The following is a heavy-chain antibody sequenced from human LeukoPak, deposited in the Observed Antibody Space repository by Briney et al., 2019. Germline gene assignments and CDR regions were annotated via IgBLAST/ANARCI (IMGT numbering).Heavy chain of an antibody. CDR3: ARGRGYGSGSYYGMDV. Sequence: GGSLRLSCAASRFTFSDYYMSWIRQAPGKGLEWVSDTSSSGSTIYYADSVKGRFTISRDNTKKSLYLQMNSLRAEDTAVYYCARGRGYGSGSYYGMDVWGQGTTVTVSS. CDR2: TSSSGSTI. V-gene: IGHV3-11*01. CDR1: RFTFSDYY. J-gene: IGHJ6*02. D-gene: IGHD3-10*01.